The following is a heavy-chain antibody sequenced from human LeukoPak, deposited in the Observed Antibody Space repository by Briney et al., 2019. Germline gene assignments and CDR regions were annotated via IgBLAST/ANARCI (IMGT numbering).Heavy chain of an antibody. CDR1: GYTFTGYY. Sequence: GASVKVSCKASGYTFTGYYMHWVRQAPGQGLEWMGWINPNSGGTNYAQKFQGRVTMTRDTSISTAYTELSRLRSDDTAVYYCARVASSSWPPVVGFYYYYYGMDVWGQGTTVTVSS. CDR2: INPNSGGT. J-gene: IGHJ6*02. D-gene: IGHD6-13*01. V-gene: IGHV1-2*02. CDR3: ARVASSSWPPVVGFYYYYYGMDV.